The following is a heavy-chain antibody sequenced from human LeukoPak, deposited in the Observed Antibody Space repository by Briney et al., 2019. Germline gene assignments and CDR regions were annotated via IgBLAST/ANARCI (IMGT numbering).Heavy chain of an antibody. CDR3: ARGDAIDLGVGKVDY. V-gene: IGHV4-30-2*01. CDR2: IYHSGST. J-gene: IGHJ4*02. Sequence: SETLSLTCSVSGGSISSGGYYWSWIRQPPGKGLEWIGYIYHSGSTYYNPSLKSRVTISVDRSKNQFSLKLSSVTAADTAVYYCARGDAIDLGVGKVDYWGQGTLVIVSS. D-gene: IGHD3-3*01. CDR1: GGSISSGGYY.